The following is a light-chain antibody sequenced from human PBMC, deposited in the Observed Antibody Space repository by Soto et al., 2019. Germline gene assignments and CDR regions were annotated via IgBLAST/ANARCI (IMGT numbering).Light chain of an antibody. CDR1: QSVSSN. Sequence: EIVITQSPATLSVSPAVRATLSCWPSQSVSSNLAWYHQKPGQAPRRLIYGASSRATGIPARFSGSGSGTEFTLTISGLQSENFAVYYWQQYNNWPQLSFGGGTKVEIK. CDR3: QQYNNWPQLS. J-gene: IGKJ4*01. CDR2: GAS. V-gene: IGKV3-15*01.